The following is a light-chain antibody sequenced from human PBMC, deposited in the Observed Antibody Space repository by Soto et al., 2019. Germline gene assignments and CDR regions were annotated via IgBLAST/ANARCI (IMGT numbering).Light chain of an antibody. J-gene: IGKJ4*01. CDR3: QQRSNSPCT. V-gene: IGKV3-20*01. Sequence: EIVLTQSPGTLSLSPGERATLSCRASQSVSSNFLSWYQQKPGHAPRLLIYAASSRTTGIPDRFSGSGAGTDFTLTISRLEPEDFAVYYCQQRSNSPCTFGRGTKVEIK. CDR2: AAS. CDR1: QSVSSNF.